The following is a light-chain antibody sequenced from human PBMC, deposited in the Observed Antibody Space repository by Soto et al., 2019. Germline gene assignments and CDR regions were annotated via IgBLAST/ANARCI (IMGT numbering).Light chain of an antibody. CDR3: QQYKSYWT. J-gene: IGKJ1*01. CDR1: QNINSW. Sequence: DIQMTQSPSTLSASVGDRVTITCRASQNINSWLAWYQQKPGKAPNLLIYKASSLESGVPSRFSGSGSRTEFTLTISSLQPDDVATYYCQQYKSYWTFGQGTKVEIK. CDR2: KAS. V-gene: IGKV1-5*03.